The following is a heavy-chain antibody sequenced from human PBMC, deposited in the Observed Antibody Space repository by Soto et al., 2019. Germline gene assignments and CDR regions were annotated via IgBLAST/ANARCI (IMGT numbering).Heavy chain of an antibody. CDR2: INQDGSEK. V-gene: IGHV3-7*03. Sequence: GGSLRLSCTVPGFTFSSYWMSWVRQAPGKGLEWVANINQDGSEKYYVDSVKGRFTISRDNAKNSLYLQINSLRVEDTAVYYCARDDAVYGYGYWGQGSLVTVSS. CDR3: ARDDAVYGYGY. CDR1: GFTFSSYW. J-gene: IGHJ4*02. D-gene: IGHD5-18*01.